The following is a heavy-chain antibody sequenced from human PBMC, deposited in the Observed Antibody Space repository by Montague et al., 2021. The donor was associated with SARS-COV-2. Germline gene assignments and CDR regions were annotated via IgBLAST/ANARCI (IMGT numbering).Heavy chain of an antibody. J-gene: IGHJ4*02. V-gene: IGHV4-4*02. CDR2: NYHTGST. CDR1: SDSISTDNW. D-gene: IGHD1-26*01. Sequence: SETLSLTCVVSSDSISTDNWWTWVRLPPGKGLEWVGENYHTGSTKYKPSLKSRVSMSVDKSWNKSSLRLTSVTAADTAIYYCARKGSGRSDLAYWGQGTLVTVSS. CDR3: ARKGSGRSDLAY.